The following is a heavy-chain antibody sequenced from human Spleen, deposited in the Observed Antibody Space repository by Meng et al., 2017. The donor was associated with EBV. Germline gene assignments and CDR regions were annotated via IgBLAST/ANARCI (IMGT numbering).Heavy chain of an antibody. D-gene: IGHD1-26*01. Sequence: VQLVQSGSELKKPGALVKSSCKASVYIFTSYAIHWVRRARGQGPEWMGWITTSTGTPTYAQGFTGRFVFSLDSTVSTTFLQISALNPADTAVYYCARDRTYSGTPDFWGQGTLVTVSS. J-gene: IGHJ4*02. CDR2: ITTSTGTP. CDR3: ARDRTYSGTPDF. CDR1: VYIFTSYA. V-gene: IGHV7-4-1*02.